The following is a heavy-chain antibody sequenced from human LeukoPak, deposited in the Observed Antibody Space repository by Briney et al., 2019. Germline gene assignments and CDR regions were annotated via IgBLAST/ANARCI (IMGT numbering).Heavy chain of an antibody. V-gene: IGHV3-23*01. D-gene: IGHD3-16*01. J-gene: IGHJ6*02. CDR3: AKARLVGNYYYGMDV. CDR2: ISGSGGST. Sequence: GGSLRLSCAASGFIFSSYAMSWVRQAPGKGLEWVSGISGSGGSTYYADSVKGRFTISRDNSKNTLYLQMNSLRAEDTAVYYCAKARLVGNYYYGMDVWGQGTTVTVSS. CDR1: GFIFSSYA.